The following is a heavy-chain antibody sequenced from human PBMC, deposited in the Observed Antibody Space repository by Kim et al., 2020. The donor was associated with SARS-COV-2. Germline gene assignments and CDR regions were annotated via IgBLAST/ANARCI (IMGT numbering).Heavy chain of an antibody. D-gene: IGHD3-9*01. V-gene: IGHV3-30*18. CDR3: AKDGEGVLRYFDWSQTPDYYYYGMDV. CDR2: ISYDGSNK. J-gene: IGHJ6*02. CDR1: GFTFSSYG. Sequence: GGSLRLSCAASGFTFSSYGMRWVRQAPGKGLEWVAVISYDGSNKYYADSVKGRFTISRDNSKNTLYLQMNSLRAEDTAVYYCAKDGEGVLRYFDWSQTPDYYYYGMDVWGQGTTVTVSS.